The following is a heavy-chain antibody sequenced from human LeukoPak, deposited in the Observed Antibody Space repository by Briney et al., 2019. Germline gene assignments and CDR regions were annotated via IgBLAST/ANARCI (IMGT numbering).Heavy chain of an antibody. V-gene: IGHV4-4*09. CDR2: IYTSGST. J-gene: IGHJ4*02. CDR1: GGSISSYY. Sequence: SETLSLTCTVSGGSISSYYWSWIRQPPGKGLEWIGYIYTSGSTNYNPSLKSRVTISVDTSKNQFSLKLSSVTAADTAVYYCERGLYCSGGSCYPGYFDYWGQGTLVTVSS. D-gene: IGHD2-15*01. CDR3: ERGLYCSGGSCYPGYFDY.